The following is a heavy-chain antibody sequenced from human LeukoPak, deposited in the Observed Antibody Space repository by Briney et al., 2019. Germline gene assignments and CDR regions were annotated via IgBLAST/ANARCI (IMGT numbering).Heavy chain of an antibody. J-gene: IGHJ4*02. Sequence: GGSLSLSCAASGFTFSSYSMNWVRQAPGKGLEWVSYISSSSSTIYYSDSVKGRFTISRDNSKNTLYLQMNSLRAEDTAVYYCARRAGAYSHPYDYWGQGTLVTVSS. V-gene: IGHV3-48*01. CDR3: ARRAGAYSHPYDY. D-gene: IGHD4/OR15-4a*01. CDR1: GFTFSSYS. CDR2: ISSSSSTI.